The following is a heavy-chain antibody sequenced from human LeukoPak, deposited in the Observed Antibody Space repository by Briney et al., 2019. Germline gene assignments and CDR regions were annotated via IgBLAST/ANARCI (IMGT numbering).Heavy chain of an antibody. V-gene: IGHV3-23*01. CDR1: GFTFSSYA. CDR2: IRGSGGST. CDR3: AKDEGRGYSYGSAY. J-gene: IGHJ4*02. Sequence: PSGGSLRLSCAASGFTFSSYAMSWVRQAPGKGLEWVSAIRGSGGSTYYADSVKGRFTISRDNSKNTLYLQMNSLRAEDTAVYYCAKDEGRGYSYGSAYWGQGTLVTVSS. D-gene: IGHD5-18*01.